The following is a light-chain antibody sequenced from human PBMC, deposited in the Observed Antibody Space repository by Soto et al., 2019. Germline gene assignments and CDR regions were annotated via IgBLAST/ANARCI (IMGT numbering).Light chain of an antibody. Sequence: AIQMTQSPSSLSASVGDRVTITCRASQGIRNDLGWYQQKPGKAPKLLIYAAASLQSGVPSRFSGSGSGTDFTLTLSSLQPEDFATYCCLQDYNYPPSLTFRQGTKVEIK. J-gene: IGKJ1*01. CDR2: AAA. CDR1: QGIRND. CDR3: LQDYNYPPSLT. V-gene: IGKV1-6*01.